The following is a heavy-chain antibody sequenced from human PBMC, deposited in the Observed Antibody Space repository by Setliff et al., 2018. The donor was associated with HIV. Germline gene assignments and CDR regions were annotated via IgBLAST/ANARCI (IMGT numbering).Heavy chain of an antibody. Sequence: SETLSLTCTVSGGSISSGDYYWSWIRQPPGKGLEWIGYIYYSGSTYYNPSLKSRVTISVDTSKNQFSLKLSSVTAADTAVYYCARKGSGWFGELLSGWGQGTLVTVSS. J-gene: IGHJ4*02. D-gene: IGHD3-10*01. CDR3: ARKGSGWFGELLSG. CDR1: GGSISSGDYY. V-gene: IGHV4-30-4*08. CDR2: IYYSGST.